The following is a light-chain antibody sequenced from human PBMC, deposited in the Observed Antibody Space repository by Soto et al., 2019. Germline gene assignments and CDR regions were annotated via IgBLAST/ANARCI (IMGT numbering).Light chain of an antibody. CDR1: QSVGNY. CDR3: QQRRNWL. Sequence: EIVLTQPPATLSLSPGERATLSCRASQSVGNYLAWYQQKPGQAPRLLMYNASNRATGIPARFSGSGSETDFTLTISSLEPEDFAVYYCQQRRNWLFGQGTKVEVK. V-gene: IGKV3-11*01. J-gene: IGKJ2*01. CDR2: NAS.